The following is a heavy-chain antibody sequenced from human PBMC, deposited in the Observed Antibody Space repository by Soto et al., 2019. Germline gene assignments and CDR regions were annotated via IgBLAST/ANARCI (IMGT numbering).Heavy chain of an antibody. J-gene: IGHJ4*02. CDR2: ISAYNGNT. Sequence: ASVKVSCKASGYTFTSYGISWVRQAPGQGLEWMGWISAYNGNTNYAQKLQGRVTMATDTSTSTAYMELRSLRSDDTAVYYCAREEYYDSSGYPSYYFDYWGQGTLVTVSS. CDR3: AREEYYDSSGYPSYYFDY. D-gene: IGHD3-22*01. CDR1: GYTFTSYG. V-gene: IGHV1-18*04.